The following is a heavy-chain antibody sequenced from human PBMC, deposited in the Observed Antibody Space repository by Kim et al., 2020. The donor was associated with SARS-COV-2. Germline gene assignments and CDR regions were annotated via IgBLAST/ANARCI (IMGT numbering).Heavy chain of an antibody. D-gene: IGHD3-22*01. CDR3: TRHRESYYYDSREYYFDY. V-gene: IGHV3-73*01. J-gene: IGHJ4*02. CDR2: IRSKANSYAT. Sequence: GGSLRLSCAASGFTFSGSAMHWVRQASGKGLEWVGRIRSKANSYATEYAASVKGRFTISRDDSKNTAYLQMNSLKTEDTAVYYCTRHRESYYYDSREYYFDYWGQGTLVTVSS. CDR1: GFTFSGSA.